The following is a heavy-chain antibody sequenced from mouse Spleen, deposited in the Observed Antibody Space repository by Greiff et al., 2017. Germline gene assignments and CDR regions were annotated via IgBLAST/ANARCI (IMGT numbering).Heavy chain of an antibody. J-gene: IGHJ3*01. CDR2: IYPRSGNT. CDR3: AREAYGYYPFAY. CDR1: GYTFTSYG. Sequence: QVQLKQSGAELARPGASVKLSYKASGYTFTSYGISWVKQRTGQGLEWIGEIYPRSGNTYYNEKFKGKATLTADKSSSTAYMELRSLTSEDSAVYFCAREAYGYYPFAYWGQGTLVTVSA. D-gene: IGHD2-3*01. V-gene: IGHV1-81*01.